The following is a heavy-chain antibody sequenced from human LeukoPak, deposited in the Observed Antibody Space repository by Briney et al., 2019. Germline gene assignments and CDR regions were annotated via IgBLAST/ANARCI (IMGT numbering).Heavy chain of an antibody. CDR3: AREDTYYNILTGYNLYYFDY. V-gene: IGHV3-21*01. J-gene: IGHJ4*02. Sequence: KPGVSLRLSCAASGFTFSSYTMNWVRQAPGKGLEWVSSMSSSSSYIYYADSVKGRFTISRDNAKNSLYLQMNSLRAEDTAVYYCAREDTYYNILTGYNLYYFDYWGQGTLVTVSS. D-gene: IGHD3-9*01. CDR2: MSSSSSYI. CDR1: GFTFSSYT.